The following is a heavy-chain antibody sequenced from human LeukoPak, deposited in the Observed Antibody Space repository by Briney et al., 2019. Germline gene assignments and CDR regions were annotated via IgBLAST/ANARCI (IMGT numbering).Heavy chain of an antibody. Sequence: PGGSLRLSCAASRFTFSSYAMSWVRQAPGKGLEWVSAISGSGGSTYYADSVKGRFTISSDNSKNTLYLQMNSLRAEDTAVYYCAKDDYSNYGMDVWGQGTTVTVSS. J-gene: IGHJ6*02. V-gene: IGHV3-23*01. CDR3: AKDDYSNYGMDV. CDR2: ISGSGGST. D-gene: IGHD4-11*01. CDR1: RFTFSSYA.